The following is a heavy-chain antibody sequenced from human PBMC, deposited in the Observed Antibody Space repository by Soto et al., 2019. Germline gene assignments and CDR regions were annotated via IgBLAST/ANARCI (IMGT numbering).Heavy chain of an antibody. J-gene: IGHJ4*02. CDR3: ASGRYGSSWQYFDY. CDR1: GGSISSYY. D-gene: IGHD6-13*01. Sequence: PSETLSLTCTVSGGSISSYYWSWIRQPPGKGLEWIGYIYYSGSTNYNPSLKSRVTISVDTSKNQFSLKLSSVTAADTAVYYCASGRYGSSWQYFDYWGQGTLVTVSS. V-gene: IGHV4-59*01. CDR2: IYYSGST.